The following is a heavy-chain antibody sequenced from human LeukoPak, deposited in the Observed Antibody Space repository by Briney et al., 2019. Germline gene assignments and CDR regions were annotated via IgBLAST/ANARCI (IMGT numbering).Heavy chain of an antibody. D-gene: IGHD2-15*01. CDR2: INPSRGCT. CDR3: ARGQYCSGGSHLFDH. Sequence: GASVPVSCKASGYTFTGYYMHWVRQAPGQGLEWMGWINPSRGCTNYGQKVQGRVTMPRDTSISTAYMELSRLRSDDTAVYYCARGQYCSGGSHLFDHWRQGTLDTVPS. V-gene: IGHV1-2*02. J-gene: IGHJ4*02. CDR1: GYTFTGYY.